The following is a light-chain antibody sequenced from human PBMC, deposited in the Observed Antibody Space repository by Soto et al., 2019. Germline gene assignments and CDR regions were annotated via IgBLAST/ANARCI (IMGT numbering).Light chain of an antibody. CDR3: CSHAGDNTYV. J-gene: IGLJ1*01. CDR1: SSDVGGYNY. V-gene: IGLV2-8*01. Sequence: QSVLTQPPSASGSPGQSVTISCTGTSSDVGGYNYVSWYQQHPGKAPKLMIYEVTKQPSGVPDRFSGSKSGNTASLTVSGLQAEDEADYFCCSHAGDNTYVFGTGTKVTV. CDR2: EVT.